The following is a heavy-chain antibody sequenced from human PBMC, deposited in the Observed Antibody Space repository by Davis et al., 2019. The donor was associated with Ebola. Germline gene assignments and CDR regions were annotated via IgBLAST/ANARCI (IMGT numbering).Heavy chain of an antibody. J-gene: IGHJ6*02. CDR2: IHYSGSPN. V-gene: IGHV4-59*01. D-gene: IGHD5/OR15-5a*01. CDR1: GGSISSYY. Sequence: GSLRLSCTVSGGSISSYYWGWFRQSPEKGLEWLGFIHYSGSPNIATTSLNSRLTMSVDTSKNEFSLNLRAVTAADTAVYYCARVRPSVVNGGMDVWGQGTTVTVSS. CDR3: ARVRPSVVNGGMDV.